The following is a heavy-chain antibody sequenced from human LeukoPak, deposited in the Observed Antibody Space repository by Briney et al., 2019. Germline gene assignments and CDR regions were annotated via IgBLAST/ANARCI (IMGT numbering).Heavy chain of an antibody. CDR2: ISSSSSTI. J-gene: IGHJ3*02. CDR3: AKLPLAVAGEYDAFDI. CDR1: GFTFDRYS. V-gene: IGHV3-48*01. D-gene: IGHD6-19*01. Sequence: PGGSLRLSCAASGFTFDRYSKKWLGQDPRTAREGASYISSSSSTIYYADSVKGRFTISRDNAKNSLYLQMNSLRAEDTAVYYCAKLPLAVAGEYDAFDIWGQGTMVTVSS.